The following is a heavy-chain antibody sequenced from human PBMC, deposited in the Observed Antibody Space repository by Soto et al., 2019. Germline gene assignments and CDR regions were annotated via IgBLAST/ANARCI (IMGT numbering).Heavy chain of an antibody. V-gene: IGHV3-21*01. CDR1: GFTFSSYS. D-gene: IGHD6-13*01. J-gene: IGHJ6*02. Sequence: LRLSCAASGFTFSSYSMNWVRQAPGKGLEWVSSISSSSSYIYYADSVKGRFTISRDNAKNSLYLQMNSLGAEDTAVYYCARAYSSSWYGAYYYYYYGMDVWGQGTTVTVSS. CDR2: ISSSSSYI. CDR3: ARAYSSSWYGAYYYYYYGMDV.